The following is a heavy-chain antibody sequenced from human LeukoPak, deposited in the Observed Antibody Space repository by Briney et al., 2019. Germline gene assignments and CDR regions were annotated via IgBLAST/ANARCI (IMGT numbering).Heavy chain of an antibody. CDR1: GFTFNSYG. Sequence: PGGSLRLSCAASGFTFNSYGMIWVRQAPGKGLEWVSAISGSGGSTYYADSVKGRFTISRDNSKNTLYLQMNSLRAEDTAVYYCAKEGAYCSGGSCYWSTFDYWGQGTLVTVSS. CDR3: AKEGAYCSGGSCYWSTFDY. V-gene: IGHV3-23*01. J-gene: IGHJ4*02. D-gene: IGHD2-15*01. CDR2: ISGSGGST.